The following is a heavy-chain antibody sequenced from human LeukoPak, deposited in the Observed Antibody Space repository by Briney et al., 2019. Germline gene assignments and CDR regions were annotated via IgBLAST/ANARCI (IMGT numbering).Heavy chain of an antibody. CDR1: GFPFSSYA. Sequence: PGGSLRLSCAASGFPFSSYAMGWVRQAPRKGLEWVSAITASSGGTYYADSVKGRFTISRDNSKNTLYLQINSLRAEGAAIYYCAKIRFYYDSSFDYWYFDLWGRGTLVTVSS. CDR2: ITASSGGT. V-gene: IGHV3-23*01. CDR3: AKIRFYYDSSFDYWYFDL. J-gene: IGHJ2*01. D-gene: IGHD3-22*01.